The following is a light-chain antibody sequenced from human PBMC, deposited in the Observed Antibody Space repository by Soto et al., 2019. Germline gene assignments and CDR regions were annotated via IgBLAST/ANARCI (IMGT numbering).Light chain of an antibody. CDR3: QTWGTGNWV. J-gene: IGLJ3*02. V-gene: IGLV4-69*01. CDR2: VNSDGSH. Sequence: QAVVTQSPSASASLGASVKLTCTLTSGHSSYAIAWHQQQPEKGPRYLMKVNSDGSHDKGDGIPDRFSGSSSGAERYLSISSLQSEDEGDYYCQTWGTGNWVFGGGTKLTVL. CDR1: SGHSSYA.